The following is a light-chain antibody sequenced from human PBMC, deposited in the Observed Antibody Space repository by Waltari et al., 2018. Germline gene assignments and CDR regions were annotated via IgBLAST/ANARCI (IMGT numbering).Light chain of an antibody. CDR2: WAS. V-gene: IGKV4-1*01. CDR1: QSVLERSNSKNS. J-gene: IGKJ3*01. CDR3: QQYSTSPPT. Sequence: DIVMTQSPDSLAVSLGERASITCQSRQSVLERSNSKNSLAWYQQKPGQRPKLLIYWASTRKSGVPDRFSGSGSGTDFTLIINSLQAEDVAVYFCQQYSTSPPTFGPGTRVDL.